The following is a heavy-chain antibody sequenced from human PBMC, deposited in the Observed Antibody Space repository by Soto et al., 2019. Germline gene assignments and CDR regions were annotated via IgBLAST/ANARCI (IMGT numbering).Heavy chain of an antibody. CDR2: ISAYNGNT. V-gene: IGHV1-18*01. J-gene: IGHJ4*02. Sequence: QVQLVQSEAEVKKPGASVKVSCKASGYTFTSYGISWVRQATGQGLEWMGWISAYNGNTNYAQKLQGRVTMTTDTSTSTAHMELMSLRSDDTAVYYCSRELIYGAGSYYWGQRALLTVSS. CDR3: SRELIYGAGSYY. CDR1: GYTFTSYG. D-gene: IGHD3-10*01.